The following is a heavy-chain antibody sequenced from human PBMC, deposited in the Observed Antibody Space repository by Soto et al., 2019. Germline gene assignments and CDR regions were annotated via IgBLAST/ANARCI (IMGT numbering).Heavy chain of an antibody. V-gene: IGHV4-59*01. J-gene: IGHJ4*02. CDR1: GGSISSYY. CDR2: IYYSGST. CDR3: ARYVLGYCSGGSCAGKFDY. D-gene: IGHD2-15*01. Sequence: QVQLQESGPGLVKPSETLSLTCTVSGGSISSYYWSWIRQPPGKGLEWIGYIYYSGSTNYNPSLKGRVTISVDTSKNQFSLKLSSVTAADTAVYYCARYVLGYCSGGSCAGKFDYWGQGTLVTVSS.